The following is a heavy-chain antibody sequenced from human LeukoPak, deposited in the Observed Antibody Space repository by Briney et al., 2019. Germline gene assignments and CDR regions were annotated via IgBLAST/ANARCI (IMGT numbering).Heavy chain of an antibody. CDR3: TRQYRGYSYAYFDY. CDR1: GFTFGDYA. V-gene: IGHV3-49*04. D-gene: IGHD5-18*01. CDR2: IRSKAYAGTT. J-gene: IGHJ4*02. Sequence: PGRSLRLSCTASGFTFGDYAMSWVRQAPGKGLEWVGFIRSKAYAGTTGHAASVEGRFTISRDDSKSIAYLQVNSLKTEDTAVYYCTRQYRGYSYAYFDYWGQGTLVAVSS.